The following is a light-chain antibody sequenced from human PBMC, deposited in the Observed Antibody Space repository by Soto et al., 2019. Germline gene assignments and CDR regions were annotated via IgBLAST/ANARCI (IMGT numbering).Light chain of an antibody. V-gene: IGKV3-20*01. CDR3: QQYGSSPPT. Sequence: EIVLTQSPGTLSLSPGERATLSCRASQSVSSSYLAWYQQKPGQAPRLLIYGASSRATGIRDRFSGSGSGTDFTLTIRRLEPEAFAVYYCQQYGSSPPTFGQGTTVDIK. CDR1: QSVSSSY. J-gene: IGKJ1*01. CDR2: GAS.